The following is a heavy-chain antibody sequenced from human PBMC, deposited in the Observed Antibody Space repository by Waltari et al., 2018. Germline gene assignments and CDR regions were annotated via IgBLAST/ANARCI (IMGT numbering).Heavy chain of an antibody. CDR3: TTLARGESGDY. Sequence: EVQLVESGGGLVQPGGSLRLSCGASGFPFNTYWMKWIRQAPGKGLEWVANINPDGSQKFYVDSVKGRFTVSRDNAQNSLYLQMNNLRAEDTAVYYCTTLARGESGDYWGQGTLVTVSS. CDR1: GFPFNTYW. J-gene: IGHJ4*02. D-gene: IGHD3-10*01. CDR2: INPDGSQK. V-gene: IGHV3-7*01.